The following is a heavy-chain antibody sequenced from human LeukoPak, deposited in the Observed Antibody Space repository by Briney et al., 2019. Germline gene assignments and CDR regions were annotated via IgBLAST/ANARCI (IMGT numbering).Heavy chain of an antibody. CDR1: GFTFSTYW. CDR3: AKDNRGWNYFDY. Sequence: GGSLRLSCAASGFTFSTYWMSWVRQAPGKGLEWVANIQQDGGDQYYVDSVKGRFTISRDNSKNTLYLQMNSLRAEDTAVYYCAKDNRGWNYFDYWGQGTLVTVSS. J-gene: IGHJ4*02. D-gene: IGHD6-19*01. V-gene: IGHV3-7*03. CDR2: IQQDGGDQ.